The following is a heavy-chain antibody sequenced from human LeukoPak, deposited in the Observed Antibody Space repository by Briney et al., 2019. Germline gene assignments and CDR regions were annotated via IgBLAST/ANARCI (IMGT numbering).Heavy chain of an antibody. CDR1: GFTFNNYA. CDR2: IGFGDDSA. Sequence: GGSLRLSCAASGFTFNNYAMSWVRQAPGKGLEWVTTIGFGDDSAYYADSVKGRFTISRDNSKNTLYLQMNYLRAEDTAVYYCAKDPTSVGGRHDWLLDSWGQGTLVTVSS. V-gene: IGHV3-23*01. J-gene: IGHJ5*02. D-gene: IGHD3-9*01. CDR3: AKDPTSVGGRHDWLLDS.